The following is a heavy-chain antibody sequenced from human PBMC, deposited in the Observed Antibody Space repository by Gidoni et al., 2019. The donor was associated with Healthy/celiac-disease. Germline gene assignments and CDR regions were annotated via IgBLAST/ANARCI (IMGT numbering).Heavy chain of an antibody. CDR3: ARDKEAGSYYFDY. CDR1: AFTVSSNY. V-gene: IGHV3-66*01. Sequence: EVQLVESGGGLVQPGGSLSLSCADSAFTVSSNYISWVRQAPGTGLEWVSVIYSGGSTYYADSVKGRFTISRDNSKNTLYLQMNSLRAEDTAVYYCARDKEAGSYYFDYWGQGTLVTVSA. CDR2: IYSGGST. D-gene: IGHD6-13*01. J-gene: IGHJ4*02.